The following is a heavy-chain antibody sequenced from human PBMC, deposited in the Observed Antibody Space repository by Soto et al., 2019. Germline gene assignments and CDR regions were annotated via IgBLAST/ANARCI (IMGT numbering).Heavy chain of an antibody. J-gene: IGHJ4*02. CDR2: SIPLFGIT. Sequence: QVQLVQSGAEVKKPGSSVKVSCKASGGTFSSHGFNWVRQAAGQGVEWIGGSIPLFGITNHTQKFQDRVSIASDTSTTTSYIESPGLRSDGMAVYYCAGDRAHGPFNWGQGSLLTVSS. CDR1: GGTFSSHG. V-gene: IGHV1-69*14. CDR3: AGDRAHGPFN.